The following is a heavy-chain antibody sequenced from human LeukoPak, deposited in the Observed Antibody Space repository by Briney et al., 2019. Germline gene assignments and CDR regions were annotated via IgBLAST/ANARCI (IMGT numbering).Heavy chain of an antibody. V-gene: IGHV4-59*08. CDR3: ARLVVVPAAIGDWFDP. J-gene: IGHJ5*02. Sequence: SETLSLTCTVSGGSISSYCWNWIRQPPGKGLEWIGYIYYSGSTNYNPSLNSRVTISVDTSKNQFSLKLSSVTAADTAVYYCARLVVVPAAIGDWFDPWGQGTLVTVSS. D-gene: IGHD2-2*02. CDR2: IYYSGST. CDR1: GGSISSYC.